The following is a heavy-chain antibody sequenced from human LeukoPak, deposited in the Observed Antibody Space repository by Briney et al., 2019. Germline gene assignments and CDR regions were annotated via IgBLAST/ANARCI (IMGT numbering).Heavy chain of an antibody. J-gene: IGHJ4*02. CDR1: GYSFTSYW. CDR3: ARHLAAAAVDY. D-gene: IGHD6-13*01. V-gene: IGHV5-51*01. Sequence: GESLKISCKGSGYSFTSYWIGWVRQMPGKGLEWMGIIYPGDSETRYSLSFQGQVTISADKSISTAYLQWSSLKASDTAMYYCARHLAAAAVDYWGQGTLVTVAS. CDR2: IYPGDSET.